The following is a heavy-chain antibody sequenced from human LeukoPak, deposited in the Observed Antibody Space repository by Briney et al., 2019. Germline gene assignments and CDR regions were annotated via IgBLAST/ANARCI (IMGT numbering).Heavy chain of an antibody. CDR3: ARGSVEWELLTPNFDY. CDR2: IKYDGSEK. CDR1: GLSFSGQW. J-gene: IGHJ4*02. V-gene: IGHV3-7*01. D-gene: IGHD1-26*01. Sequence: PGGSLRLSCTASGLSFSGQWMNWVRQSPGQGLEWVANIKYDGSEKYYVDSVKGRFTISREDAKNSLSLQMDSVRPEDTAVYYCARGSVEWELLTPNFDYWGQGTLVTVSS.